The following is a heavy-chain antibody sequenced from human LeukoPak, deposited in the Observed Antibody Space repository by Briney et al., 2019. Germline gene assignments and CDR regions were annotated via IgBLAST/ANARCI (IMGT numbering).Heavy chain of an antibody. D-gene: IGHD2-21*02. CDR1: GFTFSRYW. Sequence: GGSLRLSCAASGFTFSRYWMHWVRQAPGKGLVWVSRINSDGSSTSYVDSVKGRFTISRDNAKNTLYLQMNSLRAEDTAVYYCARQVVTLSSDAFDIWGQGTMVTVSS. J-gene: IGHJ3*02. CDR2: INSDGSST. V-gene: IGHV3-74*01. CDR3: ARQVVTLSSDAFDI.